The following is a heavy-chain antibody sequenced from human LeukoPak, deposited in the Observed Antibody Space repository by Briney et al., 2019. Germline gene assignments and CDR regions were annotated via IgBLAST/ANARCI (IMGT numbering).Heavy chain of an antibody. V-gene: IGHV3-21*01. D-gene: IGHD3-10*02. CDR3: ATMSPGEGFRY. Sequence: GGSLRLSCAASGFTFSSYSMNWVRQAPGKGLEWVSFISSSSSYIYYADSVKGRFTISRENAKNSLYLQMNSLRAGDTAVYYCATMSPGEGFRYWGQGTLVTVSS. J-gene: IGHJ4*02. CDR2: ISSSSSYI. CDR1: GFTFSSYS.